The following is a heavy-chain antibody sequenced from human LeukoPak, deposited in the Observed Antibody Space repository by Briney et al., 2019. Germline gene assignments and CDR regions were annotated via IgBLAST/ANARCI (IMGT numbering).Heavy chain of an antibody. Sequence: GGSLRLSCAASGFSFSTYWMHWVRQAPGKGLVWVSRINSDGSGTDYADSVKGRFSISRDNGKNTVYLQMNSLRAEDTAVYYCARDRHYYGSSGYSIDPFDIWGQGTMVTVS. V-gene: IGHV3-74*01. CDR1: GFSFSTYW. J-gene: IGHJ3*02. CDR3: ARDRHYYGSSGYSIDPFDI. CDR2: INSDGSGT. D-gene: IGHD3-22*01.